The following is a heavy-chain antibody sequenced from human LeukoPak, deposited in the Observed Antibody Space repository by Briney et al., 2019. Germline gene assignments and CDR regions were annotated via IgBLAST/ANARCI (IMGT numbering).Heavy chain of an antibody. V-gene: IGHV1-2*02. CDR1: GYTFTSYG. CDR2: INPKNGAT. CDR3: ARAVEVVVATPWFDP. J-gene: IGHJ5*02. D-gene: IGHD2-15*01. Sequence: ASVKVSCKASGYTFTSYGISWVRQAPGQGLEWMGWINPKNGATFSAQRLQDRIIMTRDTSLSTVYMELSRLRSDDTAIYFCARAVEVVVATPWFDPWGQGTLVTVSS.